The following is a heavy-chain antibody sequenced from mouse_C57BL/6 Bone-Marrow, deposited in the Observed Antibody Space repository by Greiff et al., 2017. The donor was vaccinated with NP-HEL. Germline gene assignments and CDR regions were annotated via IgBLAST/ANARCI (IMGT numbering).Heavy chain of an antibody. V-gene: IGHV7-1*01. CDR1: GFTFSDFY. CDR2: SRNKANDYTT. J-gene: IGHJ1*03. Sequence: EVKLVESGGGLVQSGRSLRLSCATSGFTFSDFYMEWVRQAPGKGLEWIAASRNKANDYTTEYSASVKGRFIVSRDTSQSILYLQMNALRAEDTAIYYCARDAYDYGSSYDWYFDVWGTGTTVTVSS. D-gene: IGHD1-1*01. CDR3: ARDAYDYGSSYDWYFDV.